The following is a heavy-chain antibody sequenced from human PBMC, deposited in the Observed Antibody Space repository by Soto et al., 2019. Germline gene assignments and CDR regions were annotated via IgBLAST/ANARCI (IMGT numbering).Heavy chain of an antibody. CDR2: VSGGSGVT. D-gene: IGHD4-17*01. CDR3: AKWNGYGDV. V-gene: IGHV3-23*01. CDR1: GFSFSTYG. Sequence: EMQLLESGGGLVQPGGSLRLSCAVSGFSFSTYGVTWVRQAPGKGLEWVCGVSGGSGVTHYADSVKGRFTITGDDSKKPGYLQRPSLKAGDPAVYYGAKWNGYGDVWGQGTLVTVSS. J-gene: IGHJ4*02.